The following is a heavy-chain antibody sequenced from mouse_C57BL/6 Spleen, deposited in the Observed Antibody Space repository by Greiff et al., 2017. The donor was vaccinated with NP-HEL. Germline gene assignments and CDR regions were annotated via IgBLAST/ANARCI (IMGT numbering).Heavy chain of an antibody. J-gene: IGHJ3*01. CDR3: TRVAGTVAWFAY. Sequence: QVQLQQSGAELVRPGASVTLSCKASGYTFTDYEMHWVKQTPVHGLEWIGAIDPETGGTAYNQKFKGKAILTADKSSSTAYMELRSLTSEDSAVYYGTRVAGTVAWFAYWGQGTLVTVSA. D-gene: IGHD1-1*01. CDR2: IDPETGGT. V-gene: IGHV1-15*01. CDR1: GYTFTDYE.